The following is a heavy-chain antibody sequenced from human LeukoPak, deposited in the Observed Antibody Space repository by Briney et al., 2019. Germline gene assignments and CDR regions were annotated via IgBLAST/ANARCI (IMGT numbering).Heavy chain of an antibody. Sequence: SETLSLTCTVSGAYISSYYWTWIRQSPGKGLEWIGYIHYGGTTNYSPSLKSRVIMSVDTAKNQFSLKMSSVTAADTAVYYCASLTTRDYFMDVWGKGATVTVSS. CDR2: IHYGGTT. CDR3: ASLTTRDYFMDV. V-gene: IGHV4-59*01. D-gene: IGHD4-11*01. CDR1: GAYISSYY. J-gene: IGHJ6*03.